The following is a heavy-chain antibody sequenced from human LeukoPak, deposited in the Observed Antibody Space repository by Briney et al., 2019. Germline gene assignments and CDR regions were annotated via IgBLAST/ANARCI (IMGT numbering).Heavy chain of an antibody. D-gene: IGHD6-13*01. Sequence: PGGSLRLSCAASGFTFSSYGMHWVRQAPGKGLEWVAFIRYDGSNKYYADSVKGRFTISRDNSKNTLYLQMNSLRAEDTAVYYCAKDPGYSSSWAENYYYYYMDVWGKGTTVTISS. CDR1: GFTFSSYG. CDR3: AKDPGYSSSWAENYYYYYMDV. J-gene: IGHJ6*03. CDR2: IRYDGSNK. V-gene: IGHV3-30*02.